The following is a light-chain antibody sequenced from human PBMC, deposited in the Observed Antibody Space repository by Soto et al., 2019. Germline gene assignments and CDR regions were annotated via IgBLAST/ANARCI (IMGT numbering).Light chain of an antibody. CDR1: QSVSSSY. V-gene: IGKV3-20*01. CDR3: QQYFGSSWT. J-gene: IGKJ1*01. Sequence: EVVLTQSPGTLSLFPGERATLSCRASQSVSSSYLAWYQQKPGQAPRLLIFGASSRATGIPDRFSGSGSGTDFTLTINRLEPEDFAVYYCQQYFGSSWTFGQGTKVDIK. CDR2: GAS.